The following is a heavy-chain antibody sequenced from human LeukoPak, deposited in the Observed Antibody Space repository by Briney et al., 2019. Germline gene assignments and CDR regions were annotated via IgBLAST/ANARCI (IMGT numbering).Heavy chain of an antibody. CDR2: VHPNSGNT. CDR1: GYPFTTYE. D-gene: IGHD1-14*01. V-gene: IGHV1-8*01. CDR3: ARGPRNDP. J-gene: IGHJ5*02. Sequence: ASVKVSCKASGYPFTTYEINWVRQAAGQGLEWMGWVHPNSGNTAYAQKFQGRVTMTRDTSISTTYMELSGLRSDDTAVYFCARGPRNDPWGQGTLVTVSS.